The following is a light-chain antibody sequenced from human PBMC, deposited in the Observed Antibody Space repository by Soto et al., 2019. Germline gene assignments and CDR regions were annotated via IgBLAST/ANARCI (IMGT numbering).Light chain of an antibody. CDR1: SSNIGNNY. V-gene: IGLV1-51*01. CDR2: DNN. J-gene: IGLJ3*02. CDR3: ATWDSSVSAWL. Sequence: QSVLTQPPSASGTPGQRITISCSGSSSNIGNNYVSWYQHLPGTVPRLLIYDNNKRPSGIPDRFSGSKSGTSATLGITRLQTGDEADYYCATWDSSVSAWLFGEGTKLTVL.